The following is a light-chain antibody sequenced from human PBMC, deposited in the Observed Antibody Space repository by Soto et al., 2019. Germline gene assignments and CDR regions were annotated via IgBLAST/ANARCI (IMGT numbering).Light chain of an antibody. CDR3: QSYDSSLSGWDVV. CDR2: GNS. V-gene: IGLV1-40*01. Sequence: QPVLTQPPSVSGAPGQRVTISCTGSSSNIGAGYDVHWYQQLPGTAPKLLIHGNSNRPSGVPDRFSGSKSGTSASLAITGLQAEDEADYYCQSYDSSLSGWDVVFGGGTKLTVL. J-gene: IGLJ2*01. CDR1: SSNIGAGYD.